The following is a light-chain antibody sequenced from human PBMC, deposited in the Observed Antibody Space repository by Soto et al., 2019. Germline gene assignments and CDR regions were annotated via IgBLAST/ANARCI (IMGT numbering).Light chain of an antibody. CDR3: QQYNSYWYT. V-gene: IGKV1-5*01. J-gene: IGKJ2*01. CDR2: DAS. Sequence: DIQMTQSPSTLSASVGDRVTITCRASQSISTWLAWYQQKPGKVPKLLIYDASNLESGVPSRFSGGGSGTEFTLTISSLQPDDFATYYCQQYNSYWYTFGQGTKLEIK. CDR1: QSISTW.